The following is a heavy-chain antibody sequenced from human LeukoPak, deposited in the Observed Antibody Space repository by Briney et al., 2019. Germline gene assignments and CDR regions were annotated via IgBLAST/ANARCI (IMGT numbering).Heavy chain of an antibody. D-gene: IGHD1-26*01. CDR3: ARDGASLNSFDP. CDR2: ISYDGSNE. V-gene: IGHV3-30-3*01. Sequence: GRSLRLSCAASGFTFSSYTMHWVRQAPAKGLEWVAVISYDGSNEYYADSVKGRFTISRDNSKNTLYLQMNSLRAEDTAVYYCARDGASLNSFDPWGQGTLVTVSS. CDR1: GFTFSSYT. J-gene: IGHJ5*02.